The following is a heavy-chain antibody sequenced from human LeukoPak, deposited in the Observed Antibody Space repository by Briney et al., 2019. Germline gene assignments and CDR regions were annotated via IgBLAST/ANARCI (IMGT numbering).Heavy chain of an antibody. Sequence: GSLRLSCAASGFTFSSYAMHWVRQAPGKGLEWVAVISYDGSNKYYADSVKGRFTISRDNSKNTLYLQMNSLRAEDTAVYYCAREGHDYGDYVFDYWGQGTLVTVSS. CDR2: ISYDGSNK. J-gene: IGHJ4*02. D-gene: IGHD4-17*01. CDR1: GFTFSSYA. V-gene: IGHV3-30*04. CDR3: AREGHDYGDYVFDY.